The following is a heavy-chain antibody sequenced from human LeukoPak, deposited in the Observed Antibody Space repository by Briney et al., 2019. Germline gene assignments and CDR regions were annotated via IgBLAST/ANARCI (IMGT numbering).Heavy chain of an antibody. Sequence: SETLSLTCTVSGGSISSGGYYWSWIRQHPGKGLVWIGYIYYSGSTYYNPSLKSRVTISVDTYKNQFSLKLSSVTAADTAVYYCATSRMLRNWFDPWGQGTLVTVSS. J-gene: IGHJ5*02. V-gene: IGHV4-31*03. CDR1: GGSISSGGYY. D-gene: IGHD2-8*01. CDR3: ATSRMLRNWFDP. CDR2: IYYSGST.